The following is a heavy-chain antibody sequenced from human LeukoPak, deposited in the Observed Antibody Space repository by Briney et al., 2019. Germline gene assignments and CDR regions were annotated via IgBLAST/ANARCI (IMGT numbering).Heavy chain of an antibody. D-gene: IGHD1-1*01. CDR1: GGSISSGGYY. Sequence: SETLSLTCTVSGGSISSGGYYWSWIRQHPGKGLEWIGYIYYSGSTYYNPSLKSRVTISVDTSKNQFSLKLSSVTAADTAVYYCAREYSATTLLDGTILDAFDIWGQGTMVTVSS. V-gene: IGHV4-31*03. CDR3: AREYSATTLLDGTILDAFDI. CDR2: IYYSGST. J-gene: IGHJ3*02.